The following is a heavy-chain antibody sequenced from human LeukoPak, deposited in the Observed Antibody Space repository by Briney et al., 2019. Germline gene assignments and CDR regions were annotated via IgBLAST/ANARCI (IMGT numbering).Heavy chain of an antibody. J-gene: IGHJ4*02. CDR3: AKDVTKGWYLGAHY. V-gene: IGHV3-30*18. D-gene: IGHD6-19*01. Sequence: GRSLRLSCAASGFTFRSYGMHWVRQAPGKGLEWVAVISYDGGNKYYADSVNGRFTVSRDNSKNTLYLQMNSLRTEDTAVYYCAKDVTKGWYLGAHYWGQGTLVTVSS. CDR2: ISYDGGNK. CDR1: GFTFRSYG.